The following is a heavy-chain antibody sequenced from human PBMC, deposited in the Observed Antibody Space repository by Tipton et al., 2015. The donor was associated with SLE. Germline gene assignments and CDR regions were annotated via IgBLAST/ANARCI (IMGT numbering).Heavy chain of an antibody. V-gene: IGHV4-39*01. D-gene: IGHD5-24*01. CDR2: IYYTTTT. CDR1: GGSINTDCYF. Sequence: TLSLTCTVSGGSINTDCYFWGWIRQPPGKGLEWIGSIYYTTTTYFNPSLRSRLTISIDTSNNQISLKLNSVTAADTALYYCARQAREKGDSFDIWGQGTMVTVSS. CDR3: ARQAREKGDSFDI. J-gene: IGHJ3*02.